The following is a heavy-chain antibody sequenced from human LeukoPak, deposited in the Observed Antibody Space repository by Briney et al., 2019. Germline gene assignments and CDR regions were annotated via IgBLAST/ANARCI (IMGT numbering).Heavy chain of an antibody. D-gene: IGHD3-16*01. CDR3: EKDTNTFLGGMDV. CDR2: ISWSSGSR. Sequence: GGSLRVSCASSGFTFDDYAMHGVRQAPGKGLEGVSGISWSSGSRRYADFLRGRSTISSDNAKNSLYLQMNSLRDEDTALYYCEKDTNTFLGGMDVWGQGPTVTVSS. J-gene: IGHJ6*02. CDR1: GFTFDDYA. V-gene: IGHV3-9*01.